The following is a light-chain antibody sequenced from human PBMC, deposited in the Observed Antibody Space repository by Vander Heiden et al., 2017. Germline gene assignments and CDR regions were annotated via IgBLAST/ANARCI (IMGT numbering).Light chain of an antibody. CDR2: WVS. V-gene: IGKV4-1*01. J-gene: IGKJ1*01. Sequence: DMVMTQSSHSLAVSLGERATINCKSSQSVLYSSNNKNYLAWYQQKPGQPPKLLIYWVSTRESGVPDRFSGSGSGTDFTLTISSLQAEDVAVYYCQQYYSTPWTFGQGTKVEIK. CDR3: QQYYSTPWT. CDR1: QSVLYSSNNKNY.